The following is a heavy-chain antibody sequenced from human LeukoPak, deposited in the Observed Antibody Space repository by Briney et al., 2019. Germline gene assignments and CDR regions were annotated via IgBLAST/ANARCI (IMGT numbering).Heavy chain of an antibody. J-gene: IGHJ4*02. CDR3: ARGAKWAYYFDY. D-gene: IGHD1-26*01. Sequence: GGSLRLSCAASGFTFDDYAMHWVRQAPGKGLEWVSAIGTAGDTYYPESVKGRFTISRVNAKDTLYLHMNSLTAEDTAVYYCARGAKWAYYFDYWGQGTLVTVSS. CDR2: IGTAGDT. CDR1: GFTFDDYA. V-gene: IGHV3-13*01.